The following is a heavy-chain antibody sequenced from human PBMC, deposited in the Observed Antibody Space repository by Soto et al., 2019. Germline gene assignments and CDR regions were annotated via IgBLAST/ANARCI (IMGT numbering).Heavy chain of an antibody. CDR1: GGSVSSGSHY. V-gene: IGHV4-61*01. CDR2: IYYSGST. D-gene: IGHD5-18*01. J-gene: IGHJ4*02. CDR3: ARVATAMVDY. Sequence: QVQLQESGPGLVKPSETLSLTCTVSGGSVSSGSHYWSWIRQPPGKGLEWIGYIYYSGSTNYNPSPKSRVTISVDTSKNQFPLKLSSVTAADTAVYYCARVATAMVDYWGQGTLVTVSS.